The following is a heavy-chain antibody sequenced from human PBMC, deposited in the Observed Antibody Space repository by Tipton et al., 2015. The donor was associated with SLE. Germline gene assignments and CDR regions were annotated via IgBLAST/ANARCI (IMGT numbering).Heavy chain of an antibody. Sequence: TLSLTCAVSGYSISSGYYWGWIRQPPGKGLEWIGSIYHSGSTYYNPSLKSRVTISVDTSKNQFSLKLSSVTAADTAVYYCARDAYYYDSSGLDWGQGTRVTVSS. D-gene: IGHD3-22*01. CDR3: ARDAYYYDSSGLD. V-gene: IGHV4-38-2*02. J-gene: IGHJ4*02. CDR1: GYSISSGYY. CDR2: IYHSGST.